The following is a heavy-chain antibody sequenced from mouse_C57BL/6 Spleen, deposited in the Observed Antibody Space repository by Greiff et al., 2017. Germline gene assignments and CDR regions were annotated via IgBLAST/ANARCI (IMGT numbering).Heavy chain of an antibody. CDR3: ARHGDYDGPFAY. Sequence: EVKLVESGGGLVQPGGSLKLSCAASGFTFSDYYMYWVRQTPEKRLEWVAYISNGGGSTYYPDTVKGRFTISRDNAKNTLYLQMSRLKSEDTAMYYCARHGDYDGPFAYWGQGTLVTVSA. CDR2: ISNGGGST. D-gene: IGHD2-4*01. V-gene: IGHV5-12*01. J-gene: IGHJ3*01. CDR1: GFTFSDYY.